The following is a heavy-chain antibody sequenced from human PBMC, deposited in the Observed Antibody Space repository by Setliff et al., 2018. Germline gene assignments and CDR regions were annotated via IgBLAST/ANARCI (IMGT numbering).Heavy chain of an antibody. CDR3: VRGPGPSVVVAIPFDH. CDR1: GYAFITFG. Sequence: AASVKVSCKTSGYAFITFGMSWVHQAPGQGLEWMGWMSPVYGIANYARKFQGRVTLTADTSTTTAYLELASLRDDDTAVYYCVRGPGPSVVVAIPFDHWGQGSLVTVSS. V-gene: IGHV1-18*01. CDR2: MSPVYGIA. J-gene: IGHJ4*02. D-gene: IGHD5-12*01.